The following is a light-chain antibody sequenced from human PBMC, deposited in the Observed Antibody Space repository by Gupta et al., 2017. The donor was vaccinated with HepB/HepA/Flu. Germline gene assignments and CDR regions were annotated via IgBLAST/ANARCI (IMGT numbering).Light chain of an antibody. V-gene: IGLV1-47*01. Sequence: QSVLTQPLSASGTPGQRVTISCSGSGSNIGSNYVYWYQQLPGTAPKLLIYRNNQRPSGVPDRFSGSKSGTSASLAISGLRSEDEADYYCAAWDDSHWVFGGGTKLTVL. CDR1: GSNIGSNY. CDR3: AAWDDSHWV. CDR2: RNN. J-gene: IGLJ3*02.